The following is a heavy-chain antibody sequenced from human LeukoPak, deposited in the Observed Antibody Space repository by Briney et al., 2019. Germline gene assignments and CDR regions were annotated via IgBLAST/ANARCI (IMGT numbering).Heavy chain of an antibody. V-gene: IGHV3-23*01. CDR3: AKLGGQEVHNYYVAA. CDR2: IIDNGYIS. J-gene: IGHJ6*03. CDR1: GFTFSSYA. D-gene: IGHD3-16*01. Sequence: QPGGSLRLSCAASGFTFSSYAMSWVRQAPGKGLEWVSGIIDNGYISYYANSVRGRFTISRDNSKNTLFLQMNSLRAEDTAVYYCAKLGGQEVHNYYVAAWGKGTTVAVSS.